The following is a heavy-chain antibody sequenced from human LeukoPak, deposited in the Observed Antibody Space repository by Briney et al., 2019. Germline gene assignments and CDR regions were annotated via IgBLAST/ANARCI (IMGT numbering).Heavy chain of an antibody. CDR3: AGSLGALYFDY. CDR1: GFTFSSYS. V-gene: IGHV3-48*01. D-gene: IGHD1-26*01. Sequence: GGSLRLSCAASGFTFSSYSMNWVRQAPGKGLEWVSYISSSSSTIYYADSVKGRFTISRDNAKNSLYLQMNSLRAEDTAVYYCAGSLGALYFDYWGQGALVTVSS. J-gene: IGHJ4*02. CDR2: ISSSSSTI.